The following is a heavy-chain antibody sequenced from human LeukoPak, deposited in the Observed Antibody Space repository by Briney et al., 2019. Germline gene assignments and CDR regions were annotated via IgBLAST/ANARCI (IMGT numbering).Heavy chain of an antibody. CDR2: IKQDESEK. Sequence: GGSLRLSCATTGFAIRRSYMSWVRQAAGKGLEWVANIKQDESEKYYVDSVKGRFTISRDNAKNTLYLQMNSLRAEDTAVYYCARSSGGYDYVWGSYHPWGQGTLVTVSS. V-gene: IGHV3-7*01. D-gene: IGHD3-16*02. CDR1: GFAIRRSY. CDR3: ARSSGGYDYVWGSYHP. J-gene: IGHJ5*02.